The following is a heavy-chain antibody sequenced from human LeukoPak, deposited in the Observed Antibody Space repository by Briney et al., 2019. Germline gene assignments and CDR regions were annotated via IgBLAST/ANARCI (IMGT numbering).Heavy chain of an antibody. CDR3: AREPTHHDILTGYPTYYGMDV. V-gene: IGHV3-48*02. D-gene: IGHD3-9*01. CDR2: ISSSSSTI. Sequence: GGSLRLSCAASGFTFSSYSMNWVRQAPGKGLEWVSYISSSSSTIYYADSVKGRFTISRDNAKNSLYLQMNSLRDEDTAAYYCAREPTHHDILTGYPTYYGMDVWGQGTTVTVSS. J-gene: IGHJ6*02. CDR1: GFTFSSYS.